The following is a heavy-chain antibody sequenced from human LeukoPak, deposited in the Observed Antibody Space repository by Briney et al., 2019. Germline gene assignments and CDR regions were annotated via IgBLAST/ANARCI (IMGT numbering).Heavy chain of an antibody. CDR2: INPNSGGT. CDR3: ARDSSITMVRGVRKNWFDP. D-gene: IGHD3-10*01. J-gene: IGHJ5*02. CDR1: GYTFTGYY. Sequence: ASVKVSCKASGYTFTGYYMHWVRQAPGQGLEWMGWINPNSGGTNYAQKFQGRVTMTRDTSISTAYMELSRLRSDDTAVYYCARDSSITMVRGVRKNWFDPWGQGTLVTVSS. V-gene: IGHV1-2*02.